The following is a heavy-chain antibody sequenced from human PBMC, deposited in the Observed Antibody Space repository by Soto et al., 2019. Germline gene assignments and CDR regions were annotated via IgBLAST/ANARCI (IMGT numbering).Heavy chain of an antibody. CDR3: ARVDYGTGCYPFPYFDY. Sequence: HEHLVQSGAEVKRPGASLKVSCKASGYSFTGYYIHWVRQAPGQGLEWMGWINPDSGATNYAQNFQGRVTLTSDTSISTASMDLTSLTSDDTAVYYCARVDYGTGCYPFPYFDYWGQGTLVIVSS. J-gene: IGHJ4*02. V-gene: IGHV1-2*02. D-gene: IGHD3-9*01. CDR1: GYSFTGYY. CDR2: INPDSGAT.